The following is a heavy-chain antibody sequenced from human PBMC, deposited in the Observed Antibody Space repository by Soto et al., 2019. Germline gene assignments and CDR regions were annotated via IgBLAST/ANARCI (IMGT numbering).Heavy chain of an antibody. D-gene: IGHD2-15*01. V-gene: IGHV4-34*01. Sequence: SETLSLTCAVYGGSFSCYYWSWIRQPPGKGLEWIGEINHSGSTNYNPSLKSRVTISVDTSKNQFSLKLSSVTAADTAVYYCARSRMTQGGDYWGQGTLVTVSS. CDR3: ARSRMTQGGDY. J-gene: IGHJ4*02. CDR2: INHSGST. CDR1: GGSFSCYY.